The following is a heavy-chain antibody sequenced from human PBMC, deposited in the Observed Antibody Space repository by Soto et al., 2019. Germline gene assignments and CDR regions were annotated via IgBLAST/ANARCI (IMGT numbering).Heavy chain of an antibody. J-gene: IGHJ6*02. D-gene: IGHD5-18*01. CDR3: AKEGTAEWIHYYYPTNV. V-gene: IGHV3-23*01. Sequence: GGSLRLSCAGSGFNFSSFAMTWVRQAPGKGLEWVSTISGSGGSRFYAASVKGRFTLTRDNSKDTMYLQMNSLRVEDTAFYYCAKEGTAEWIHYYYPTNVWGRGTPVTVSS. CDR1: GFNFSSFA. CDR2: ISGSGGSR.